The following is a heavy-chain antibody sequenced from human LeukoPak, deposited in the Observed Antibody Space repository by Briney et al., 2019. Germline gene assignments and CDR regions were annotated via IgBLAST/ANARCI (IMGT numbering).Heavy chain of an antibody. V-gene: IGHV3-9*01. Sequence: GGSLRLSCAASGFTFDDYAMHWARQAPGKGLEWVSGISWKSGIIGYADSVKGRFTISRDNAKNSLYLQMNSLRVEDTALYYCAKEENTMVRGDCYGMDVWGLGTTVTVSS. D-gene: IGHD3-10*01. J-gene: IGHJ6*02. CDR3: AKEENTMVRGDCYGMDV. CDR1: GFTFDDYA. CDR2: ISWKSGII.